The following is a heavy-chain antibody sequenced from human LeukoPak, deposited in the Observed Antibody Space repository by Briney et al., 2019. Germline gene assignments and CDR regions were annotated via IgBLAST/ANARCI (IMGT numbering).Heavy chain of an antibody. Sequence: GGSLRLSCAASGFRFGDYAMHWVRQPPGKGLEWVSGITWNSVITAYADSVRGRFTISRDKANNSLYLQMNRLRAEDTALYYCAKGAFVAVAGVTEDHFDYWGQGTLVTVSS. J-gene: IGHJ4*02. V-gene: IGHV3-9*01. CDR2: ITWNSVIT. D-gene: IGHD6-19*01. CDR1: GFRFGDYA. CDR3: AKGAFVAVAGVTEDHFDY.